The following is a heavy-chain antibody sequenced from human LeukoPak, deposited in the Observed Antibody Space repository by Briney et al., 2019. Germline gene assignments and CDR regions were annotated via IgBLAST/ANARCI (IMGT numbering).Heavy chain of an antibody. CDR2: ISYDGSNK. CDR3: ARAAIAARHFDY. J-gene: IGHJ4*02. V-gene: IGHV3-30*04. CDR1: GFTFSSYA. D-gene: IGHD6-6*01. Sequence: GGSVRLSCAASGFTFSSYAMHWVRQAPGKGLEWVAVISYDGSNKYYADSVKGRFTISRDNSKNTLYLQMNSLRAEDTAVYYCARAAIAARHFDYWGQGTLVTVSS.